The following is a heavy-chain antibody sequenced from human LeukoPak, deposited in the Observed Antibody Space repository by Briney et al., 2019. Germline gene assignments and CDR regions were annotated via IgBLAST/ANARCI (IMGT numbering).Heavy chain of an antibody. D-gene: IGHD3-10*01. CDR1: GFTFSSYA. CDR3: ARQGLWFGELLK. J-gene: IGHJ4*02. V-gene: IGHV4-39*01. Sequence: GSLRLSCAASGFTFSSYAMSWVRQPPGKGLEWIGSIYYSGSTYYNPSLKSRVTISVDTSKNQFSLKLSSVTAADTAVYYCARQGLWFGELLKWGQGTLVTVSS. CDR2: IYYSGST.